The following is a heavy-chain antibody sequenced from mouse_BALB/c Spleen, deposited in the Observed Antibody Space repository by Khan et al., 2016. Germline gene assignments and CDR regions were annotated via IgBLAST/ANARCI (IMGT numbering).Heavy chain of an antibody. J-gene: IGHJ4*01. CDR2: INTDTGEQ. CDR3: ARMAYYGNYEGYYAMDY. CDR1: GYTFTNYG. Sequence: QIQLVQSGPELKKPGETVKISCKASGYTFTNYGMNWVKQAPGKGLKWMGWINTDTGEQTYADDFKGRFAFSLETAASTAYLQINNLKNEDIATYFSARMAYYGNYEGYYAMDYWGQGTSVTVSS. D-gene: IGHD2-10*01. V-gene: IGHV9-1*02.